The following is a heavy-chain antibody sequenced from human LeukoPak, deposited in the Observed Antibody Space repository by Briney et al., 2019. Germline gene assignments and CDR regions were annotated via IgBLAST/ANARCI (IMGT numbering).Heavy chain of an antibody. Sequence: SETLSRTCAVYGGSFSGYYWSWIRQPPGKGLEWIGEINHSGSTNYNPSLKSRVTISVDTSKNQFSLKLSSVTAADTAVYYCAREGSGSYYRAPFDYWGQGTLVTVSS. D-gene: IGHD3-10*01. V-gene: IGHV4-34*01. CDR3: AREGSGSYYRAPFDY. CDR2: INHSGST. J-gene: IGHJ4*02. CDR1: GGSFSGYY.